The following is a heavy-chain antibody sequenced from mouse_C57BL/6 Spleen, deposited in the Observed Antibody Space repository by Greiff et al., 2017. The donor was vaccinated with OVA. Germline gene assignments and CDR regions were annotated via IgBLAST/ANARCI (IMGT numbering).Heavy chain of an antibody. CDR2: IRSKYDNYAK. V-gene: IGHV6-3*01. CDR1: GFTFSNYW. J-gene: IGHJ3*01. Sequence: EVQLVESGGGLVQPGGSMKLSCVASGFTFSNYWMNWVRQSPEKGLEWVAHIRSKYDNYAKHYAVTVKGRFTISKDDSKSSVYLQNNNLRAEATGICYSTGRAWFAYWGQGTLVTVSA. CDR3: TGRAWFAY.